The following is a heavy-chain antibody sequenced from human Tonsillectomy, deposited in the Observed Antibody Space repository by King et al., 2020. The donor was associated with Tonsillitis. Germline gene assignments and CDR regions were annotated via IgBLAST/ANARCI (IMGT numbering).Heavy chain of an antibody. CDR1: GFSLSTSGVG. CDR2: IYWNDDK. V-gene: IGHV2-5*01. J-gene: IGHJ4*02. D-gene: IGHD3-3*01. Sequence: ITLKESGPTLVKPTQTLTLTCTFSGFSLSTSGVGVGWIRQPPGKALEWLALIYWNDDKRYSPSLKSRLTITKDTSKNQVVLTMTNMDPVDTATYYCANSLQLDFWSGYYISIDYFDYWGQGTLVTVSS. CDR3: ANSLQLDFWSGYYISIDYFDY.